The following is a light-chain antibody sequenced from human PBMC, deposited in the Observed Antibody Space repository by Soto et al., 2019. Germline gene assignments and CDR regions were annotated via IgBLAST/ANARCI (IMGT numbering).Light chain of an antibody. CDR2: DVS. CDR1: LSVSSSY. Sequence: EIVLTQSPGTLSLSPGERATLYCRSSLSVSSSYLAWYQQKPGQAPRLLIYDVSSRATGIPDRFSGSGSGTDFTLTISRLEPEDFAVYYCQQYGSSPTFGQGTKVEIK. V-gene: IGKV3-20*01. J-gene: IGKJ1*01. CDR3: QQYGSSPT.